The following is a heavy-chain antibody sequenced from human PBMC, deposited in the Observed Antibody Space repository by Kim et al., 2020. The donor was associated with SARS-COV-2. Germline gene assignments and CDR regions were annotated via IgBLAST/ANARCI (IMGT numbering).Heavy chain of an antibody. CDR3: ACSQVGALVFDY. V-gene: IGHV3-33*01. J-gene: IGHJ4*02. Sequence: YYADSVQCRFTISRDNSKNTLYLQMNSLRAEDTAVYYCACSQVGALVFDYWGQGTLVTVSS. D-gene: IGHD1-26*01.